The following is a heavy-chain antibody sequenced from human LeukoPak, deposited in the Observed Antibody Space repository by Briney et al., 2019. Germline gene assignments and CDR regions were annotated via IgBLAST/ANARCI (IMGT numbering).Heavy chain of an antibody. CDR3: ARNYGGAYYLDY. J-gene: IGHJ4*02. D-gene: IGHD4/OR15-4a*01. V-gene: IGHV4-4*07. Sequence: SETLSLTCTVSGGSISGYYWSWIRQPAGKGLEWIGRIYSSGSTNYNPSLKSRVTMSVDTSKNQSSLKLSSVTAADTAVYYCARNYGGAYYLDYWGQETLVTVSS. CDR2: IYSSGST. CDR1: GGSISGYY.